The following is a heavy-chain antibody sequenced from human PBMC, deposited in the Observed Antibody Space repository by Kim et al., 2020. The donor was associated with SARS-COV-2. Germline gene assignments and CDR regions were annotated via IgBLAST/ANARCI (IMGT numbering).Heavy chain of an antibody. V-gene: IGHV4-34*01. CDR1: GGSFSGYY. CDR2: INHSGST. Sequence: SANLSLTCAVYGGSFSGYYWSWIRQPPGKGLEWIGEINHSGSTNYNPSLKSRVTISVDTSKNPFSLKLSSVTAADTAVYYCARGDDYYGSGSYYHNDYG. D-gene: IGHD3-10*01. J-gene: IGHJ6*01. CDR3: ARGDDYYGSGSYYHNDYG.